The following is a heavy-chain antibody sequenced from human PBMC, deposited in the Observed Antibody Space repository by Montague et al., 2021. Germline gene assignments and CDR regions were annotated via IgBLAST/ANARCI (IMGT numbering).Heavy chain of an antibody. Sequence: LSLSCAASGFSFSSYWMHWVRQAPGTGLLWVSRITLDGSSTTFADSVKGRFTTSRDNAKATLYLQMNSLRVEDTAVYYCARNLASAAPGAFDIWGQGTMVTVSS. J-gene: IGHJ3*02. CDR2: ITLDGSST. V-gene: IGHV3-74*01. CDR1: GFSFSSYW. D-gene: IGHD6-13*01. CDR3: ARNLASAAPGAFDI.